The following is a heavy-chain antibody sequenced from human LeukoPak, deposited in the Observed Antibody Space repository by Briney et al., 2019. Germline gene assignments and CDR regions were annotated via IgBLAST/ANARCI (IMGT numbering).Heavy chain of an antibody. CDR2: ISSSGSTI. CDR1: GVTFSDYY. Sequence: GGSLRLSCAASGVTFSDYYMSWIRQAPGKGLEWVSYISSSGSTIYYADSVKGRFTISRDNAKNSLYLQMNSLRAEDTAVYYCARVPGSGSYSAAVYYYYGMDVWGQGTTVTVSS. V-gene: IGHV3-11*01. CDR3: ARVPGSGSYSAAVYYYYGMDV. J-gene: IGHJ6*02. D-gene: IGHD3-10*01.